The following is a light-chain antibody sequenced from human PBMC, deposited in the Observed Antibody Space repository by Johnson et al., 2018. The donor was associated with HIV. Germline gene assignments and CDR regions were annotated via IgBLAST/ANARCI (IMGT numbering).Light chain of an antibody. V-gene: IGLV1-51*01. CDR3: GTWDSSLSAYV. Sequence: QSVLTQPPSVSAAPGQKVTISCSGSSSNIGNNYVSWYQQLPGTAPKLLIYDNHTRPSGIPYRFSGSNSGTSATLGITGLPTGDEADYYCGTWDSSLSAYVFGTGTKVTVL. J-gene: IGLJ1*01. CDR2: DNH. CDR1: SSNIGNNY.